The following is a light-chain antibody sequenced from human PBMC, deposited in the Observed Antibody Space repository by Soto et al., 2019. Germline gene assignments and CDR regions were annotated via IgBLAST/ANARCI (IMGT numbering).Light chain of an antibody. V-gene: IGLV1-40*01. CDR3: QSYDISLSVSVV. CDR2: GNT. Sequence: QAVLTQPPSVSGAPGQRVTISCTGSSSNIGAGYDVQWYQQLPGAPPRLLIFGNTNRPSGVPDRFSGSRSGTSASLAISGLQAEDEADYYCQSYDISLSVSVVFGGGTKLTVL. CDR1: SSNIGAGYD. J-gene: IGLJ2*01.